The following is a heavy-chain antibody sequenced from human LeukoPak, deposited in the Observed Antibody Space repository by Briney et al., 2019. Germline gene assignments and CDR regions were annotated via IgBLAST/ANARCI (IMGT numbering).Heavy chain of an antibody. Sequence: HPGGSLRLSCAASGFTFSSYWMSWVRQAPGKGLEWVANIKQDGSEKYYVDSVKGRFTISRDNAKNSLFLQMNSLRAEDTAVYFCARDRSSWYLFDYWGQGTLVTVSS. CDR3: ARDRSSWYLFDY. V-gene: IGHV3-7*03. CDR1: GFTFSSYW. D-gene: IGHD6-13*01. CDR2: IKQDGSEK. J-gene: IGHJ4*02.